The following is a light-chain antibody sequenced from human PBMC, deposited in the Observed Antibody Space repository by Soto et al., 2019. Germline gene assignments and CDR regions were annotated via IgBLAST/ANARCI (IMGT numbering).Light chain of an antibody. CDR1: SSDVGGYNY. Sequence: QSALTQPASVSGSPGQSITISCTGTSSDVGGYNYVSWYQQHPGKAXXXXXXXXSNRPSGVXXXXXXXXXXXXXXXXXXGLQAEDEADYYCSSYTSSSLPVFGGGTKVTVL. CDR3: SSYTSSSLPV. CDR2: XXS. J-gene: IGLJ2*01. V-gene: IGLV2-14*01.